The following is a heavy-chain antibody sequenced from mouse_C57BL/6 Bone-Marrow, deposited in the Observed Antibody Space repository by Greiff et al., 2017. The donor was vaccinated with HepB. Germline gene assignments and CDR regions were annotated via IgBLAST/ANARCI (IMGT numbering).Heavy chain of an antibody. Sequence: EVQLQQSGAELVRPGASVKLSCTASGFNIKDDYMHWVKQRPEQGLEWIGWIDPENGDTEYASKVQGKATITADTSSNTAYLQLSSLTSEDTAVYYCTTVPWFAYWGQGTLVTVSA. CDR1: GFNIKDDY. V-gene: IGHV14-4*01. CDR2: IDPENGDT. J-gene: IGHJ3*01. D-gene: IGHD2-14*01. CDR3: TTVPWFAY.